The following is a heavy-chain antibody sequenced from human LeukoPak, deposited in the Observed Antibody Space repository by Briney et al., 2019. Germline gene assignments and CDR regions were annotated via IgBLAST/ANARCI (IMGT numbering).Heavy chain of an antibody. J-gene: IGHJ4*02. CDR2: ISSSGSTI. CDR1: GFTFSDYY. Sequence: GGSLRLSCAASGFTFSDYYMSWIRQAPGKGLEWVSYISSSGSTIYYADSVKGRFTISRDNAKNSLYLQMSSLRAEDTAVYYCARDSDNSGWYSDYFDYWGQGTLVTVSS. D-gene: IGHD6-19*01. CDR3: ARDSDNSGWYSDYFDY. V-gene: IGHV3-11*04.